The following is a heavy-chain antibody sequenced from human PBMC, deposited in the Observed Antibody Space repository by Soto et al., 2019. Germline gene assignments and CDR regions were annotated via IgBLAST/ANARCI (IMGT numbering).Heavy chain of an antibody. CDR2: ISAYSGNT. CDR3: ARDLPNLDTAMLTPQIC. V-gene: IGHV1-18*04. J-gene: IGHJ4*02. D-gene: IGHD5-18*01. CDR1: GYTFTSYG. Sequence: ASVKVSCKASGYTFTSYGISWVRQAPGQGLEWMGWISAYSGNTNYAQKLQGRVTMTTDTSTSTAYMELRRLRSDDTAVYYCARDLPNLDTAMLTPQICCGQGPLVAVYS.